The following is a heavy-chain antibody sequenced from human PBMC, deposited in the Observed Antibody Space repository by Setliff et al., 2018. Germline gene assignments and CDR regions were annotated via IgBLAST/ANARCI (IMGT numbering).Heavy chain of an antibody. V-gene: IGHV4-39*01. CDR1: GDSISSDTYY. CDR2: INHSGST. J-gene: IGHJ6*02. CDR3: ARDAGYSSSWYHYYYGMDV. D-gene: IGHD6-13*01. Sequence: SETLSLTCTVSGDSISSDTYYWGWIRQPPGKGLEWIGEINHSGSTNYNPSLKSRVTISVDTSTNQFSLKLSSVTAADTAVYYCARDAGYSSSWYHYYYGMDVWGQGTTVTVSS.